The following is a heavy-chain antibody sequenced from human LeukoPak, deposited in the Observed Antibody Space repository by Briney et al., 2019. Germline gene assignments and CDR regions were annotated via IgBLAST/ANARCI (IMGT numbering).Heavy chain of an antibody. D-gene: IGHD6-13*01. CDR1: GVSIRSYY. J-gene: IGHJ5*02. Sequence: KSSETLSLTCSVSGVSIRSYYWSWIRQFPGKGLEWIGYISDSGSTNYNPSLKSRVSISRDTSKNQFSLRLTFMTAADTAVYFCAKRGYSSSWSSWGQGTLVTVSS. CDR3: AKRGYSSSWSS. V-gene: IGHV4-59*01. CDR2: ISDSGST.